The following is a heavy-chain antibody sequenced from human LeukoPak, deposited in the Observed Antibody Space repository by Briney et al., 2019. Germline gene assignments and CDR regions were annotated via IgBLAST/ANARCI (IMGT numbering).Heavy chain of an antibody. Sequence: SETLSLTCTVSGGSVTSYYWSWIRQPPGKGLEWIGFVYYTGNTNYNPSLKSRVTISVDTSKNQFSLNLNSVTAADTAVYYCARDVVGATRFFDYWGQGTLVTVSS. CDR3: ARDVVGATRFFDY. CDR1: GGSVTSYY. D-gene: IGHD1-26*01. V-gene: IGHV4-59*02. J-gene: IGHJ4*02. CDR2: VYYTGNT.